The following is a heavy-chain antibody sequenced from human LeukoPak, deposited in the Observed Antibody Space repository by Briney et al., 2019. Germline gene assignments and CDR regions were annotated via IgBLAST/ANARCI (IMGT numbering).Heavy chain of an antibody. J-gene: IGHJ6*03. V-gene: IGHV1-69*05. CDR2: IIPIFGTA. CDR1: GGTFSSYA. Sequence: ASVKVSCKASGGTFSSYAISWVRQAPGQWLEWMGGIIPIFGTANYAQKFQGRVTITTDESTSTAYMELSSLRSEDTAVYYCARHLSSSRTYYYYMDVWGKGTTVTVSS. CDR3: ARHLSSSRTYYYYMDV. D-gene: IGHD6-6*01.